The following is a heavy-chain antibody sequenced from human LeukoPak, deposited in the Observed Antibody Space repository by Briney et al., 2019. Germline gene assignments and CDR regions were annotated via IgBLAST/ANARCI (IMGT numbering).Heavy chain of an antibody. CDR1: SGSISTSNYY. Sequence: SETLSLTCTVSSGSISTSNYYWSWIRQPPGKGLEWIGYIYYSGSTNYNPSLKSRVTISVDTSKNQFSLKLRYVTAADTAVYYCARVTGYMVEDFFDYWGQGTLVTVSS. D-gene: IGHD3-9*01. CDR2: IYYSGST. CDR3: ARVTGYMVEDFFDY. J-gene: IGHJ4*02. V-gene: IGHV4-61*01.